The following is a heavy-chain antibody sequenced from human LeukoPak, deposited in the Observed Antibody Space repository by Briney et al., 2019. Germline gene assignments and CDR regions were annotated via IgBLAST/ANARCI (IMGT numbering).Heavy chain of an antibody. J-gene: IGHJ4*02. CDR1: GYTFTSYG. CDR3: ARQGYGVPSQGAADD. D-gene: IGHD4-17*01. V-gene: IGHV1-18*01. CDR2: ISAYNGNT. Sequence: ASVKVSCKSSGYTFTSYGISWVRQAPGQGLEWMGWISAYNGNTNYAQNLQGRVTLTTDTSTSTAYMERRSLRSDATAVYYSARQGYGVPSQGAADDWGQGTLVTVSS.